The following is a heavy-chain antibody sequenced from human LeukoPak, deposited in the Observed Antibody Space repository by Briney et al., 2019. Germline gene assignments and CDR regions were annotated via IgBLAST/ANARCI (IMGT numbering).Heavy chain of an antibody. D-gene: IGHD2-21*02. Sequence: SETLSLTCTVSGGSIIGRWWSWIRRPPGKGLEWIGDIFYSGSYNYNPSLKSRLSISLDTSKNQFSLKLSSVTAADTAMYYCARRNTGDASIDFWGQGTLVIASS. CDR3: ARRNTGDASIDF. CDR1: GGSIIGRW. CDR2: IFYSGSY. J-gene: IGHJ4*02. V-gene: IGHV4-59*08.